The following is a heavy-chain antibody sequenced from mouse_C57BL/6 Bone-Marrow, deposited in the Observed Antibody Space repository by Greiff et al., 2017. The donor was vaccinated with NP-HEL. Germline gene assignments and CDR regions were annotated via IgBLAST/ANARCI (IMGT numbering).Heavy chain of an antibody. J-gene: IGHJ2*01. CDR3: TRRLGPGDY. V-gene: IGHV1-15*01. D-gene: IGHD4-1*01. CDR2: IDPETGGT. Sequence: QVQLKQSGAELVRPGASVTLSCKASGYTFTDYEMHWVKQTPVHGLEWIGAIDPETGGTAYNQKFKGKAILTADKSSSTAYMELRSLTSEDSAVYYCTRRLGPGDYWGQGTTLTVSS. CDR1: GYTFTDYE.